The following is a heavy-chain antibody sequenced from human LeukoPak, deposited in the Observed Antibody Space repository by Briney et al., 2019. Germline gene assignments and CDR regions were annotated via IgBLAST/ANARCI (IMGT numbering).Heavy chain of an antibody. V-gene: IGHV5-51*01. Sequence: GESLRFSSKGSGYSFTSYWIGWVRRMPEQGLAWVGSIYPGDSATRYSPSFQGQVPISADKSISTAYLQWSSLKASDTAMYYCARHGHCGGDCYSDYWGQGTLVTVSS. D-gene: IGHD2-21*02. CDR3: ARHGHCGGDCYSDY. CDR2: IYPGDSAT. J-gene: IGHJ4*02. CDR1: GYSFTSYW.